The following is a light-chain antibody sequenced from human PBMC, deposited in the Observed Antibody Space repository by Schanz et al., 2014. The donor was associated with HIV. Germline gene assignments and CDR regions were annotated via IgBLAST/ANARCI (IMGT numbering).Light chain of an antibody. CDR1: QSVSSSY. V-gene: IGKV3-15*01. Sequence: EIVLTQSAGTLSLSPGERATLSCRASQSVSSSYLAWYQHKPGQAPRLLIMRASTRAPGIPARFSASASGTDFTLTITSLQSEDSAVYYCLQHNNWPWTFGQGTKVEV. J-gene: IGKJ1*01. CDR2: RAS. CDR3: LQHNNWPWT.